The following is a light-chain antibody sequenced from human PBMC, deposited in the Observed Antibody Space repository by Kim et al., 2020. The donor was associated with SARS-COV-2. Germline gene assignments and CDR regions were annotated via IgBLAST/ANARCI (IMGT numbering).Light chain of an antibody. V-gene: IGKV1-5*03. CDR2: KTS. CDR1: QSITSW. CDR3: QQYNSYSGT. J-gene: IGKJ1*01. Sequence: DIQMTQSPSTLSASVGDTVTITCRASQSITSWLAWYQQKPGKAPNLLIYKTSTLESGVPSRFSGSGSGTEFTLTISSLQPDDFATYYCQQYNSYSGTFGQGTKVDI.